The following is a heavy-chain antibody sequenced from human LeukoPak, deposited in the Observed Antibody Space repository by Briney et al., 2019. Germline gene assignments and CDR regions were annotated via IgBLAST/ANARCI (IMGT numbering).Heavy chain of an antibody. V-gene: IGHV3-48*04. CDR2: ISSSSSTI. D-gene: IGHD7-27*01. Sequence: GGSLRLSCAASGFTFSSYSMNWVSQAPGKGLEWVSDISSSSSTIYYADSVKGRFTISRDNAKNSLYLQMNSLRAEDTAVYYCARDSRVLGKDYFDYWGQGTLVTVSS. CDR1: GFTFSSYS. J-gene: IGHJ4*02. CDR3: ARDSRVLGKDYFDY.